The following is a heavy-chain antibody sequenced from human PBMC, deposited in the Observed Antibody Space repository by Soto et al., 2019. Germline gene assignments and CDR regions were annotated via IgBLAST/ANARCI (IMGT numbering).Heavy chain of an antibody. CDR1: GFSFSSYE. Sequence: EVQLVESGGASVQPGGSLRLSCAASGFSFSSYEMNWVRQAPGKGLEWISYIGGSGGTKYSADSVKGRFIISRDNAQNSLYLQMNSLRVEDTGVYYCARDRGGDVGQSLFPDGFDLWGQGTMVTVSS. V-gene: IGHV3-48*03. CDR3: ARDRGGDVGQSLFPDGFDL. J-gene: IGHJ3*01. D-gene: IGHD2-21*02. CDR2: IGGSGGTK.